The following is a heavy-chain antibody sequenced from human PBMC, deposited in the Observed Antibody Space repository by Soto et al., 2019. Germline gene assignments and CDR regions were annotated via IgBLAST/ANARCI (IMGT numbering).Heavy chain of an antibody. Sequence: ASVKVSCKASGGTFSSYTISWVRQAPGQGLEWMGRIIPILGIANYAQKFQGRVTITADKFTSTAYMELSSLRSEDTAVYYCARSVCSSTSCYRGTTFDIWGQGTMVTVSS. CDR3: ARSVCSSTSCYRGTTFDI. J-gene: IGHJ3*02. D-gene: IGHD2-2*02. CDR2: IIPILGIA. CDR1: GGTFSSYT. V-gene: IGHV1-69*02.